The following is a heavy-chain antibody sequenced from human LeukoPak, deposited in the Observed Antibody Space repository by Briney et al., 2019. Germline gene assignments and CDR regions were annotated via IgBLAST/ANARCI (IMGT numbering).Heavy chain of an antibody. V-gene: IGHV3-48*01. Sequence: PGGSLRLSCTASGFPFIEYSMNWVRQAPGKGLEWISYIGIDSGNTKYADSVRGRLTISADRAQNSLYLQMDSLRVEDTAVYYCARDHNYAFYNWGQGTLVSVAS. J-gene: IGHJ4*02. CDR3: ARDHNYAFYN. D-gene: IGHD1-1*01. CDR2: IGIDSGNT. CDR1: GFPFIEYS.